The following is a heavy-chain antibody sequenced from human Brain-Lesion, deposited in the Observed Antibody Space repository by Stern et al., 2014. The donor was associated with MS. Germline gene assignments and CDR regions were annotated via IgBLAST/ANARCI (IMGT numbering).Heavy chain of an antibody. J-gene: IGHJ5*02. Sequence: QVQLQQWGAGLLKPSETLSLTCAVSGGSFIGYSWTWIRQPPGKGLEWIGEIADGSTPNYNPSLLSRVPISADSSTKQIFLKLRSVTAADTAVYYCARRSTVISLYRWFDPWGQGTQVTVFS. CDR1: GGSFIGYS. V-gene: IGHV4-34*01. CDR2: IADGSTP. D-gene: IGHD4-23*01. CDR3: ARRSTVISLYRWFDP.